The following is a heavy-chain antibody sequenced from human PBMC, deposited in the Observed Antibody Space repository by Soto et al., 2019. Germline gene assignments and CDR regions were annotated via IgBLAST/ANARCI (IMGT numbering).Heavy chain of an antibody. V-gene: IGHV3-21*01. D-gene: IGHD5-12*01. Sequence: GGSLRLSCAASGFTFSSYSMDWVRQAPGKGLEWVSSISSSSSYIYYADSVKGRFTISRDNAKNSLYLQMNSLRAEDTAVYYCARDRRLDYYYYGMDVWGQGTTVTVSS. CDR1: GFTFSSYS. CDR2: ISSSSSYI. J-gene: IGHJ6*02. CDR3: ARDRRLDYYYYGMDV.